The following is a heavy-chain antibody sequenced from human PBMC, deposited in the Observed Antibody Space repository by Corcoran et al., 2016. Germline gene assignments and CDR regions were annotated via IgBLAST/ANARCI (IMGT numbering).Heavy chain of an antibody. J-gene: IGHJ6*02. Sequence: EVQLVESGGGLVQPGGSLRLSCAASGFTFSSYSMNWVRQAPGKGLEWVSYISSSSSTIYYSYSVKGRFTIFRDNAQNSLYLQMNSLRADDTAVYYCARVGGFLEWLISPRKGRTGYYGMDVWGQGTTVTVSS. CDR3: ARVGGFLEWLISPRKGRTGYYGMDV. D-gene: IGHD3-3*01. CDR2: ISSSSSTI. V-gene: IGHV3-48*04. CDR1: GFTFSSYS.